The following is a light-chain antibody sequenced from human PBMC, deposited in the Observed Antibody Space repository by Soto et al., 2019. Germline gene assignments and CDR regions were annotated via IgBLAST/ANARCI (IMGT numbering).Light chain of an antibody. CDR1: QTINRW. Sequence: DIQMTQSPSTLSASVGDRVTITFRASQTINRWLAWHQQKPGKAPKLLIYEASSLESGVPSRFGGSGSGTEFTLIISSLQPDDFATYYCQQYNSYPWTFGQGTKVDI. CDR3: QQYNSYPWT. CDR2: EAS. V-gene: IGKV1-5*03. J-gene: IGKJ1*01.